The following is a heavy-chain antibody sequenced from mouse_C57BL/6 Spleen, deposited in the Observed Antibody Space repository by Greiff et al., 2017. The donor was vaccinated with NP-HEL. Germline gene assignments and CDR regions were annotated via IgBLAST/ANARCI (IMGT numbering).Heavy chain of an antibody. CDR1: GYTFTSYW. J-gene: IGHJ2*01. CDR2: IYPGNSDT. Sequence: EVQRVESGTVLARPGASVKMSCKTSGYTFTSYWMHWVKQRPGQGLEWIGAIYPGNSDTSYNQKFKGKAKLTAVTSASTAYMELSSLTNEDSAVYYCTGAAQAPYYFDYWGQGTTLTVSS. D-gene: IGHD3-2*02. V-gene: IGHV1-5*01. CDR3: TGAAQAPYYFDY.